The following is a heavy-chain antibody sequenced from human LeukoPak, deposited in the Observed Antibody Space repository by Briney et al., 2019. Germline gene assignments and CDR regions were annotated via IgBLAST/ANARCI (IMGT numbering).Heavy chain of an antibody. CDR3: ARGISALDY. Sequence: SETLSLTCAVSGYSISSGYYWGWIRQPPGKGLEWIATMYYRGSVYYNPSLKSRVTISVDTSKNQSSLKLSSVTAADTAVYFCARGISALDYWGQGTLVTVSS. J-gene: IGHJ4*02. CDR1: GYSISSGYY. CDR2: MYYRGSV. V-gene: IGHV4-38-2*01. D-gene: IGHD1-20*01.